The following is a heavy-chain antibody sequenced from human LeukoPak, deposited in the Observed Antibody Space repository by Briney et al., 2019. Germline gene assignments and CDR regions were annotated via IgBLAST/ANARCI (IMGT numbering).Heavy chain of an antibody. CDR2: IYYSGST. V-gene: IGHV4-39*01. Sequence: SSETLSHTCTVSGGSISSSSYYWGWIRQPPGKGLEWIGSIYYSGSTYYNPSLKSRVTISVDTSKNQFSLKLSSVTAADTAVYYCARQVTFYYDSSGYYFDYWGQGTLVTVSS. CDR1: GGSISSSSYY. D-gene: IGHD3-22*01. CDR3: ARQVTFYYDSSGYYFDY. J-gene: IGHJ4*02.